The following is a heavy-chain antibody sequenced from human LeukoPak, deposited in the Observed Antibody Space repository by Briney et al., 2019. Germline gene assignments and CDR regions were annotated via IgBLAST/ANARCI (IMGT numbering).Heavy chain of an antibody. CDR1: VFTFSSYS. CDR2: ICSSSSYI. D-gene: IGHD2-2*01. V-gene: IGHV3-21*01. J-gene: IGHJ3*02. CDR3: ARAGYCSSTSCYARGAFDI. Sequence: PGGSLRLSCAASVFTFSSYSMNWVRQAPGKGLEWVSSICSSSSYIYYADSVKGRFTISRDNAKNSLYLQMNSLRAEDTAVYYCARAGYCSSTSCYARGAFDIWGQGTMVTVSS.